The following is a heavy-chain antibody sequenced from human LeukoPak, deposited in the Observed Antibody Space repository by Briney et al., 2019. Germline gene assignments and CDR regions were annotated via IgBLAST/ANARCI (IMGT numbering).Heavy chain of an antibody. CDR2: ISGSGGST. CDR1: GFTFSSYG. Sequence: GRTLRLSCAASGFTFSSYGMSWVRQAPGKGLEWVSAISGSGGSTYYADSVKGRFTISRDNSKNTLYLQMNSLRAEDTAVYYCAKRVFGSSFDPWGQGTLVTVSS. J-gene: IGHJ5*02. V-gene: IGHV3-23*01. CDR3: AKRVFGSSFDP. D-gene: IGHD3-16*01.